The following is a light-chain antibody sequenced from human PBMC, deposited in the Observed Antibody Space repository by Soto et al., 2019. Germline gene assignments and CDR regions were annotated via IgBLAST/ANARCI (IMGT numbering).Light chain of an antibody. Sequence: DIQMTQSPSSLSASVGDRVTITCRASQIINNYLNWYQQKPGKAPKLLIYAASSLQSGVPSRFGGSGSGTDFTLTISSLQPEDFAIYYCQQSYSTPLTFGGGTKVEIK. CDR1: QIINNY. V-gene: IGKV1-39*01. CDR3: QQSYSTPLT. CDR2: AAS. J-gene: IGKJ4*01.